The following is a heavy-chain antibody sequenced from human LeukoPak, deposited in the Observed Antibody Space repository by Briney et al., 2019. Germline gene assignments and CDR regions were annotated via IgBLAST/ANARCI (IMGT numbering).Heavy chain of an antibody. CDR1: GGSISSYY. V-gene: IGHV4-59*01. D-gene: IGHD6-6*01. CDR3: ARGIFGYSSSSGDDY. CDR2: IYYSGST. Sequence: SETLSLTCTVSGGSISSYYWSWIRQPAGKGLEWIGYIYYSGSTNYNPSLKSRVTISVDTSKNQFSLKLSSVTAADTAVYYCARGIFGYSSSSGDDYWGQGTLVTVSS. J-gene: IGHJ4*02.